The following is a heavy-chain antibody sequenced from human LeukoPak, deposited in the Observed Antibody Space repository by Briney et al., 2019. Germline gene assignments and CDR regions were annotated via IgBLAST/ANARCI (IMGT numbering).Heavy chain of an antibody. D-gene: IGHD3-10*01. CDR1: GFTFSNYV. CDR3: AKPRGYGSGSFDY. CDR2: ISGSGGST. J-gene: IGHJ4*02. Sequence: PGGSLRLSCAASGFTFSNYVLTWVRQAPGMGLEWVSAISGSGGSTYYADSVKGRFTVSRDNSKNTLYLQMNSLRAEDTAVYYCAKPRGYGSGSFDYWGQGTVVIVSS. V-gene: IGHV3-23*01.